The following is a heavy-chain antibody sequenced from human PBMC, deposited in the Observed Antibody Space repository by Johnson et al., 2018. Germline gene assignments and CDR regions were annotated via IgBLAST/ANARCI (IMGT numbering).Heavy chain of an antibody. J-gene: IGHJ3*02. CDR1: GFTFSSYW. CDR3: GRDSDVEGGLLPGAFDI. Sequence: VQLQESGGGLVQPGGSLRLSCAASGFTFSSYWMHWVRQAPGKGLVWVSRINSDGNSTSYADSVKGRFTISRDNAKNTLFLQMNSLRAEDTAVYYCGRDSDVEGGLLPGAFDICGQGTMVTVSS. D-gene: IGHD1-26*01. V-gene: IGHV3-74*01. CDR2: INSDGNST.